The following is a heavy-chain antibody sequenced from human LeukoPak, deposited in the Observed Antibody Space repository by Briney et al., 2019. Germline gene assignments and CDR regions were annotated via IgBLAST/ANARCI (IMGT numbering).Heavy chain of an antibody. V-gene: IGHV4-39*07. CDR1: GGSINNYNYY. Sequence: SETLSLTCTVSGGSINNYNYYWGWIRQPPGKGLEWIGSIYYSGSTYHNPSLKSRVTISVDASKNQFSLKLSSVTAADTAVYYCARSGGPLNWFDPWGQGTLVTVSS. J-gene: IGHJ5*02. CDR2: IYYSGST. CDR3: ARSGGPLNWFDP.